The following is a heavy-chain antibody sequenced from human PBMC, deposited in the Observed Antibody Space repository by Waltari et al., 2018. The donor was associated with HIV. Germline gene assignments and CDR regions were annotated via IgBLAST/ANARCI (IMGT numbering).Heavy chain of an antibody. D-gene: IGHD3-10*01. Sequence: VQLVQSGAEVKKPGASVKISCKTSGYTFTNFFLHWVRQAPGGGLGWMGRFAPDRPATLPAHGFQDRLIMTGDTTTGTAYLELTSLTPNDTGFYFCARGPIVGSYANYWGQGTLVTVSS. CDR3: ARGPIVGSYANY. CDR1: GYTFTNFF. CDR2: FAPDRPAT. V-gene: IGHV1-2*05. J-gene: IGHJ4*02.